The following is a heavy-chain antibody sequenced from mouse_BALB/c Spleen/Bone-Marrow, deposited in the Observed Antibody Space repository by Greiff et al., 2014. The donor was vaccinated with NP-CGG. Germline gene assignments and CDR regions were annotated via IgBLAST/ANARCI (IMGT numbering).Heavy chain of an antibody. CDR3: ARFQLLRSRGLDY. CDR1: GFNFKDTY. V-gene: IGHV14-3*02. Sequence: EVKLMESGAELVRPGASVKLSCSASGFNFKDTYIHWVKQRPEQGLEWIGRIDPVTGNTKYDPKFQGKATITADTSSNTAYLQLSSLTSEDTAVYYCARFQLLRSRGLDYWGQGTTLTVSS. D-gene: IGHD1-1*01. J-gene: IGHJ2*01. CDR2: IDPVTGNT.